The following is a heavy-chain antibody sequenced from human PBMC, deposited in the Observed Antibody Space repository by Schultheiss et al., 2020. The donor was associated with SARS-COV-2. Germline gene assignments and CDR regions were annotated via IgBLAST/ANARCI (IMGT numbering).Heavy chain of an antibody. D-gene: IGHD3-22*01. V-gene: IGHV5-51*01. J-gene: IGHJ6*03. CDR3: ARPARVSSGYYKRYYYYYMDV. Sequence: GESLKISCKGSGYRFTSYWISWVRQMPGKGLEWMGIIYPGDSDTRYSPSFQGQVTISADKSISTAYLQWSSLKASDTAMYYCARPARVSSGYYKRYYYYYMDVWGKGTTVTVSS. CDR1: GYRFTSYW. CDR2: IYPGDSDT.